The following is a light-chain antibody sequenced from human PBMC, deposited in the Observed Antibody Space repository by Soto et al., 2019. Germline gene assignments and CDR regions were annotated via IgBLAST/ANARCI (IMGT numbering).Light chain of an antibody. V-gene: IGKV4-1*01. J-gene: IGKJ2*01. CDR1: ETLLYTYNNKNY. CDR3: HQYHSAPYT. Sequence: DIVITQSPASLAVSLGERATINCRSNETLLYTYNNKNYLAWYQQKPGQPPNLIIYWASTRDSGVPDRFSGTGSGTDFTLTISALKAEDVAIYYCHQYHSAPYTFGQGTKLEI. CDR2: WAS.